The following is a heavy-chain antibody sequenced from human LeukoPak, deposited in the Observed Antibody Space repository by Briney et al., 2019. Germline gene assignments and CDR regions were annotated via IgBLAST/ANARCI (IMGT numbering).Heavy chain of an antibody. J-gene: IGHJ3*02. CDR1: GFTVSSNH. CDR2: IYSGGST. V-gene: IGHV3-53*01. CDR3: ARDRYDAFDI. Sequence: GGSLRLSCAASGFTVSSNHMSWVRQAPGKGLVWVSVIYSGGSTYYADSVKGRFTISRDNSKNTLYLQMNSLRAEDTAVYYCARDRYDAFDIWGQGTMVTVSS.